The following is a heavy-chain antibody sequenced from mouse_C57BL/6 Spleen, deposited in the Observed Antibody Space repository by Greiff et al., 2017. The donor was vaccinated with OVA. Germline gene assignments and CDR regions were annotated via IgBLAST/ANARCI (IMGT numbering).Heavy chain of an antibody. CDR1: GFTFSSYA. V-gene: IGHV5-4*01. J-gene: IGHJ2*01. CDR2: ISDGGSYT. Sequence: DVLLVESGGGLVKPGGSLKLSCAASGFTFSSYAMSWVRQTPEKRLEWVATISDGGSYTYYPDNVKGRFTISRDNAKNNLYLQMSHLKSEDTAMDYCARDYDGSSYLFDYWGQGTTRTVSS. CDR3: ARDYDGSSYLFDY. D-gene: IGHD1-1*01.